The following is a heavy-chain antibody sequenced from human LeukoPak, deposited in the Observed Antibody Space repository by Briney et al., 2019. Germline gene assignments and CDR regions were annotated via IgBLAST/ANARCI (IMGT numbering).Heavy chain of an antibody. J-gene: IGHJ6*03. CDR1: GGTFSSYA. D-gene: IGHD3-3*01. CDR2: IIPIFGTA. V-gene: IGHV1-69*05. Sequence: GASVKVSCKASGGTFSSYAISWVRQAPGQGLEWMGGIIPIFGTANYAQKFQGRVTITTDESTGTAYMELSSLRSEDTAVYYCARSAVVDFWSGYYASRGNYYYYYMDVWGKGTTVTVSS. CDR3: ARSAVVDFWSGYYASRGNYYYYYMDV.